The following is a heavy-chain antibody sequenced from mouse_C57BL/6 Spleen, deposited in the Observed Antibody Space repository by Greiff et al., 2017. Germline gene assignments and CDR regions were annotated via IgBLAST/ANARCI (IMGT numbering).Heavy chain of an antibody. V-gene: IGHV1-55*01. CDR2: ISPGSGST. D-gene: IGHD1-1*01. CDR3: ARDGSSSWFAD. Sequence: VQLKQPGAELVKPGASVKMSCKASGYTFTSYWITWVKQRPGQGLEWIGYISPGSGSTNYTEKFKSKATLTVDTSSSTAYMQLSSLTSEDSAVXYCARDGSSSWFADWGQETLVTGAA. J-gene: IGHJ3*01. CDR1: GYTFTSYW.